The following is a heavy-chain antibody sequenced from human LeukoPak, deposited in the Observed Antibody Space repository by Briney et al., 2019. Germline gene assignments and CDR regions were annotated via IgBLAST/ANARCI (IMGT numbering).Heavy chain of an antibody. CDR1: GGSISSYY. D-gene: IGHD6-13*01. V-gene: IGHV4-59*01. Sequence: SETLSLTCTVSGGSISSYYWSWIRQPPGKGLEWIGYIYYSGSTNYNPSLKSRVTISVDTSKNQFSLKLSSVTAADTAAYYCARVRNSSSWYTLGWYFDLWGRGTLVTVSS. CDR3: ARVRNSSSWYTLGWYFDL. J-gene: IGHJ2*01. CDR2: IYYSGST.